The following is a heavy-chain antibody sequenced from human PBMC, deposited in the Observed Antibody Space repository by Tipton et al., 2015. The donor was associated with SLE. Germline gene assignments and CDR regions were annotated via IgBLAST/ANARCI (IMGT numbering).Heavy chain of an antibody. Sequence: SLRLSCAASGFTFSSYAMHWVRQAPGKGLEWVAVISYDGSNKYYADSVKGRFTISRDNSKNTLYLQMNSLRAEDTAVYYCARALGYCSGGSCYSEGLDYWGQGTLVTVSS. J-gene: IGHJ4*02. D-gene: IGHD2-15*01. CDR2: ISYDGSNK. CDR1: GFTFSSYA. V-gene: IGHV3-30-3*01. CDR3: ARALGYCSGGSCYSEGLDY.